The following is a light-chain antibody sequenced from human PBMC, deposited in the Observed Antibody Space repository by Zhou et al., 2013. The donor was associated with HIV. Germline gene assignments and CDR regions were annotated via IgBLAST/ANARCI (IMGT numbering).Light chain of an antibody. CDR3: QQRNAWPIT. CDR2: GAS. J-gene: IGKJ5*01. CDR1: QSISSRH. Sequence: EIVLTQSPGTLSLSPGERATLSCRASQSISSRHLAWYQQTPGQAPRLLIYGASNRATAIPARFSGSGSGTDYTLTISSLEPEDFAVYYCQQRNAWPITFGQGTRLEIK. V-gene: IGKV3D-20*02.